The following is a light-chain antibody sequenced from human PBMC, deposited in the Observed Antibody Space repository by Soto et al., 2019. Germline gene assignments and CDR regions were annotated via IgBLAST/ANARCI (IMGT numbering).Light chain of an antibody. CDR2: DAS. CDR3: QKRSNWPPWT. V-gene: IGKV3-11*01. CDR1: QSVSSY. Sequence: EIVLTQSPATLSLSPGERATLSCRASQSVSSYLAWYQQKPGQAPRLLIYDASNRATGIPARFSGSGSGTDSTLTISSLEPEDFAVYYCQKRSNWPPWTFGQGTKVEIK. J-gene: IGKJ1*01.